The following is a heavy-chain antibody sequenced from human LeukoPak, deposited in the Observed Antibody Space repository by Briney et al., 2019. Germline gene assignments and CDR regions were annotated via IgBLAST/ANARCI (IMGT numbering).Heavy chain of an antibody. CDR2: FDPEDGET. CDR3: ATGSRSVLPWFGEFDY. D-gene: IGHD3-10*01. J-gene: IGHJ4*02. CDR1: GYTLTELS. Sequence: ASVKVSCKGSGYTLTELSMHWVRQAPGKGLEWMGGFDPEDGETIYAQKFQGRVTMTEDTSTDTAYMELSSLRSEDTAVYYCATGSRSVLPWFGEFDYWGQGTLVTVSS. V-gene: IGHV1-24*01.